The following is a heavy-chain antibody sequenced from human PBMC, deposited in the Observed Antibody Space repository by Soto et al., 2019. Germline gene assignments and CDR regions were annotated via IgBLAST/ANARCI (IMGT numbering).Heavy chain of an antibody. CDR1: GYTFTSYD. D-gene: IGHD6-13*01. CDR3: ARGRRAGYSSSWYYYYGMDV. J-gene: IGHJ6*02. V-gene: IGHV1-8*01. CDR2: MNPNSGNT. Sequence: ASVKVSCKASGYTFTSYDINWVRQATGQGLEWMGWMNPNSGNTGYAQKLQGRVTMTRNTSISTAYMELSSLRSEDTAVYYCARGRRAGYSSSWYYYYGMDVWGQGTTVTVSS.